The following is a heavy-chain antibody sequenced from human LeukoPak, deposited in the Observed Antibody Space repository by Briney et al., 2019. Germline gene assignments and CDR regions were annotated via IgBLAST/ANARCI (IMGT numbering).Heavy chain of an antibody. CDR3: ARHTRIAAPIDY. D-gene: IGHD6-6*01. V-gene: IGHV4-4*09. CDR2: IYTCEST. Sequence: SDPLSLTCSVSGGSIRSYYWRWIRQPPGKGLEWIGYIYTCESTNYNPALKSRVTITVDTSKNQFSLKLSSVAAADTAVYYCARHTRIAAPIDYWGQGTLVTVSS. CDR1: GGSIRSYY. J-gene: IGHJ4*02.